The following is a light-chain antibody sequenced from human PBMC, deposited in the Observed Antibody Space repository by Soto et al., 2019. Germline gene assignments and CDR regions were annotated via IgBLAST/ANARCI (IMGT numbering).Light chain of an antibody. V-gene: IGLV2-14*03. Sequence: QSVLTQPASVSGSPGQSITISCTGTSSDVGGYNYVSWYQHHPGKAPKLIIYDVTNRPSGVSNPFSGSKSGNTASLTISGLQPEDESVYYCSSHTPSNSRQIVFGTGTMGGVL. J-gene: IGLJ1*01. CDR1: SSDVGGYNY. CDR3: SSHTPSNSRQIV. CDR2: DVT.